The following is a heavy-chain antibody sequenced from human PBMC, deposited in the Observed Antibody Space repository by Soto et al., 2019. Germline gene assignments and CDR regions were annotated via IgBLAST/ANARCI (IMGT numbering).Heavy chain of an antibody. Sequence: SETLSLTCTVSGGSISSGGYYWSWIRQHPGKGLEWIGYIYYSGSTYYNPSLKSRVTISVDTSKNQFSPKLSSVTAADTAVYYCARDLGPNCSSWYWKPFDIWGQGTMDTGSS. CDR2: IYYSGST. D-gene: IGHD6-13*01. CDR1: GGSISSGGYY. V-gene: IGHV4-31*02. J-gene: IGHJ3*02. CDR3: ARDLGPNCSSWYWKPFDI.